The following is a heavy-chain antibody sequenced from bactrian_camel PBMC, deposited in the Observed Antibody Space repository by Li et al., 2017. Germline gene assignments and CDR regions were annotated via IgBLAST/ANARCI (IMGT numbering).Heavy chain of an antibody. D-gene: IGHD5*01. V-gene: IGHV3S40*01. J-gene: IGHJ4*01. Sequence: VQLVESGGGLVQPGGSLRLSCAASGFTDIKFSSYGMIWLRQAPGKGLEWVSGIAPSGNPTYYADSVKGRFTITRDNAKNTVYLQMNSLIAEDTALYYCTAKQMGWSWYNHWGQGTQVTVS. CDR3: TAKQMGWSWYNH. CDR1: GFTDIKFSSYG. CDR2: IAPSGNPT.